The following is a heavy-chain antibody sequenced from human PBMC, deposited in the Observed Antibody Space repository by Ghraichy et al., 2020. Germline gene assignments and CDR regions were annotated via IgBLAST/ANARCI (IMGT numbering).Heavy chain of an antibody. Sequence: SETLSLTCAVYGGSFSGYYWSWIRQPPGKGLEWIGEINHSGSTNYNPSLKSRVTISVDTSKNQFSLKLSSVTAADTAVYYCARQYYRYYYYGMDVWGQGTTVTVSS. CDR1: GGSFSGYY. J-gene: IGHJ6*02. CDR3: ARQYYRYYYYGMDV. V-gene: IGHV4-34*01. CDR2: INHSGST. D-gene: IGHD3-10*01.